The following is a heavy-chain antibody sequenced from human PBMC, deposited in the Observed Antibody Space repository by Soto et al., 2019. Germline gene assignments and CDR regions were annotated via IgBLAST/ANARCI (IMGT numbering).Heavy chain of an antibody. V-gene: IGHV1-18*01. Sequence: GASVKVSCKASGYTFTSYGISWVRQAPGQGLEWMGWISAYNGNTNYAQKLQGRVTMTTDTSTSTAYMELRSLRSDDTAVYYCARDLSSSWYSPGAGWFDPWGQGTLVTVSS. CDR2: ISAYNGNT. CDR3: ARDLSSSWYSPGAGWFDP. CDR1: GYTFTSYG. D-gene: IGHD6-13*01. J-gene: IGHJ5*02.